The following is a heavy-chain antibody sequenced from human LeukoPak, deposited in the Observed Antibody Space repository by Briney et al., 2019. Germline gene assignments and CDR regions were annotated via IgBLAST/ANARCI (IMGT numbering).Heavy chain of an antibody. CDR2: IYYSGTT. CDR3: ARRDRYSSGQFDH. Sequence: PSETLSLTCSVSGDSIGRSNYHWGWIRQPPGKGLEWIGSIYYSGTTSHNPSLKSRVTMSVDTSKNQFSLKVNSVTATDTAVYYCARRDRYSSGQFDHWGQGTLITVSS. V-gene: IGHV4-39*01. D-gene: IGHD5-18*01. J-gene: IGHJ4*02. CDR1: GDSIGRSNYH.